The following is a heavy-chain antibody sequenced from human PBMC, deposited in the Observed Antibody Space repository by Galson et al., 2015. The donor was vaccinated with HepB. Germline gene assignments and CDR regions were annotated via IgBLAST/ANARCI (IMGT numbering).Heavy chain of an antibody. J-gene: IGHJ4*02. D-gene: IGHD4-17*01. CDR2: IWYDGSNK. CDR1: GFTFSSYG. CDR3: ASGGDYSSDFDY. Sequence: SLRLSCAASGFTFSSYGMHWVRQAPGKGLEWVAVIWYDGSNKYYADSVKGRFTISRDNSKNTLYLQMNSLRAEDTAVYYCASGGDYSSDFDYWGQGTLVTVSS. V-gene: IGHV3-33*01.